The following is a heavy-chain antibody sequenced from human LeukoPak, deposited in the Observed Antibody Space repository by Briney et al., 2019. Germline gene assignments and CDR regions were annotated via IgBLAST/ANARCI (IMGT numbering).Heavy chain of an antibody. CDR3: ARHDGAHWDWFDP. CDR1: GGSISSSSYY. J-gene: IGHJ5*02. Sequence: SQTLSLTCTVSGGSISSSSYYWGWIRQPPGKGLEWIGSIYYSGSTYYNPSLKSRVTISVDTSKNQFSLKLSSVTAADTAVYNCARHDGAHWDWFDPWGQGTLVTVSS. D-gene: IGHD3-16*01. V-gene: IGHV4-39*01. CDR2: IYYSGST.